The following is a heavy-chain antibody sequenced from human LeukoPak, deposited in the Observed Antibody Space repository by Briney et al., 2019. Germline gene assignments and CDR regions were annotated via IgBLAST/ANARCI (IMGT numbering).Heavy chain of an antibody. D-gene: IGHD3-22*01. CDR1: GGSFSGYY. J-gene: IGHJ4*02. V-gene: IGHV4-34*01. Sequence: SETLSLTCAVYGGSFSGYYWSWIRQPPGKGLEWIGEINHSGSTNYNPSLKSRVTISVDTSKNQFSLKLSSVTAADTAVYYCARVRPYYYDSSGPPVDWGQGTLVTVSS. CDR3: ARVRPYYYDSSGPPVD. CDR2: INHSGST.